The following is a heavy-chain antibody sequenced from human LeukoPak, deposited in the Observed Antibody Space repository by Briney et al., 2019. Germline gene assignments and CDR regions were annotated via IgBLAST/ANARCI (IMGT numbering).Heavy chain of an antibody. CDR1: GGSISSYY. CDR3: ARSYYGSGRYGPQFDY. CDR2: IYYSGST. J-gene: IGHJ4*02. D-gene: IGHD3-10*01. Sequence: SETLSLTYTVSGGSISSYYWSWIRQSPGKGLDWIGYIYYSGSTKYNPSLKSRVTISVDTSKNQFSLKLSSVTAADTAVYYCARSYYGSGRYGPQFDYWGQGTLVTVSS. V-gene: IGHV4-59*01.